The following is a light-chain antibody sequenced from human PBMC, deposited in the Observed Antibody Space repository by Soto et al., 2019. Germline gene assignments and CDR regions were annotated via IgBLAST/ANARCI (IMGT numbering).Light chain of an antibody. J-gene: IGKJ4*02. Sequence: EIVMTQSPATLSVSPGERATLSCRASQSVSSSSLAWYQQKPGQSPRLLIYGASSRATGIPDRFSGRGSGTDFTLTISRLEPEDFAVYYCQQYAGSFGGGTKVDI. V-gene: IGKV3-20*01. CDR2: GAS. CDR3: QQYAGS. CDR1: QSVSSSS.